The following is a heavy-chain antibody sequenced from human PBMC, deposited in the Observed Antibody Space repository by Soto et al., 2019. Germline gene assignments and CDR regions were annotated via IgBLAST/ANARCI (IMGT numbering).Heavy chain of an antibody. CDR1: GFTFSGYW. J-gene: IGHJ4*02. D-gene: IGHD5-18*01. V-gene: IGHV3-74*01. Sequence: EVQLVESGGGLVRPGGSLSLSCAASGFTFSGYWMHWVRQAPGKGLVWVSRISSDGISTTYADCAEGRFIISRDNAKNTLYLQLNSLRAEDTAVYYCARGSRGYSYGYNDYWGQGTLVSVSS. CDR3: ARGSRGYSYGYNDY. CDR2: ISSDGIST.